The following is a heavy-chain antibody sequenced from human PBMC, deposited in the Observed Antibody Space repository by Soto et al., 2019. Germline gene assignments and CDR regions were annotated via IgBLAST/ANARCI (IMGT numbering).Heavy chain of an antibody. CDR3: VRDGTKTLRDWLDP. Sequence: SETLSLTCTVSGASISGFYWSWIRKSAGKGLEWIGRIYATGTTDYNPSLKSRVMMSVDTSKKQFSLKLRSVTAADTAVYYCVRDGTKTLRDWLDPWGQG. J-gene: IGHJ5*02. CDR2: IYATGTT. CDR1: GASISGFY. V-gene: IGHV4-4*07. D-gene: IGHD1-7*01.